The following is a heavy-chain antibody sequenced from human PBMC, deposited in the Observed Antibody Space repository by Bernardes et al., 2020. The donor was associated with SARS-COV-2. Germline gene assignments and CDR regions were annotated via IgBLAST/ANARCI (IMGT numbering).Heavy chain of an antibody. CDR2: IYYSGST. Sequence: SETLSLTCTVSGGSISSSSYYWGWIRQPPGKGLEWIGSIYYSGSTYYNPSLKSRVTISVDTSKNQFSLKLSSVTAADTAVYYCARLPYYYDSSGSYWGLGTLVTVSS. D-gene: IGHD3-22*01. CDR1: GGSISSSSYY. CDR3: ARLPYYYDSSGSY. V-gene: IGHV4-39*01. J-gene: IGHJ4*02.